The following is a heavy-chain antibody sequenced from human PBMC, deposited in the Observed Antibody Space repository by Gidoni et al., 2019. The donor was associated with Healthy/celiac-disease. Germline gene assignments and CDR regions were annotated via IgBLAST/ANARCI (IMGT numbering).Heavy chain of an antibody. J-gene: IGHJ4*02. CDR2: ISSSGSTI. CDR3: ARVSPSGSYPYYFDY. V-gene: IGHV3-48*03. D-gene: IGHD1-26*01. CDR1: GFTFCSYE. Sequence: EVQLVESGGGLVQPGGSLRLSCAASGFTFCSYEMNWVRQAPGKGLEWVSYISSSGSTIYYADSVKGRFTISRDNAKNSLYLQMNSLRAEDTAVYYCARVSPSGSYPYYFDYWGQGTLVTVSS.